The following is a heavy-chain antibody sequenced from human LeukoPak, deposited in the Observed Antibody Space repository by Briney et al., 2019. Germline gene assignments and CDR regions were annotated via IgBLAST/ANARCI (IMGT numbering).Heavy chain of an antibody. J-gene: IGHJ4*02. Sequence: SETLSPTCTVSGVSISSSNSYWGWIRQPPGKGLEWIGSIYYSGNTYYNASLKSQVSISIDTSKNQFSLKLSSVTAADTAVYYCAREDVVVPAAIGYWGQGTLVTVSS. D-gene: IGHD2-2*01. CDR3: AREDVVVPAAIGY. V-gene: IGHV4-39*02. CDR2: IYYSGNT. CDR1: GVSISSSNSY.